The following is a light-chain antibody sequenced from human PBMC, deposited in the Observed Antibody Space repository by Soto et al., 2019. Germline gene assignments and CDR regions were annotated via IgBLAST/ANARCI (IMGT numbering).Light chain of an antibody. Sequence: IMLTQSPGTLSLSPGEIATLSCSSIQSVSSSYLASYQQKPGQAPRLLIYGASSRATGIPDRFSGSGSGTDFTLTISRLEPEDFAVYYCQQYGSSPLWTFGQGSKVDI. CDR1: QSVSSSY. J-gene: IGKJ1*01. CDR2: GAS. V-gene: IGKV3-20*01. CDR3: QQYGSSPLWT.